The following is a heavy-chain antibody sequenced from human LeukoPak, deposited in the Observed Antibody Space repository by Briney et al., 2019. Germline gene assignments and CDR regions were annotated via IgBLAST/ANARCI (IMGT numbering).Heavy chain of an antibody. D-gene: IGHD3-22*01. CDR1: GGTFSSYA. V-gene: IGHV1-69*05. CDR2: IIPIFVTA. J-gene: IGHJ6*03. CDR3: ARASREYYYDSGGYAMDV. Sequence: AASVKVSCKPSGGTFSSYAINWVRQAPRQGLEWMGGIIPIFVTANYARKFQGRVTITTDESASTVYMELSSLRSEDTAMYYCARASREYYYDSGGYAMDVWGKGTTVTVSS.